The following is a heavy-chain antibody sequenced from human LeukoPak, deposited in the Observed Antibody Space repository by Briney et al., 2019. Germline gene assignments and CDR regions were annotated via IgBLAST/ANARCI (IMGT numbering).Heavy chain of an antibody. V-gene: IGHV1-69*05. Sequence: SVKVSCKASGGTFSSYAIGWVRQAPGQGLEWMGRIIPIFGTANYAQKFQGRVTITTDESTSTAYMELSSLRSEDTAVYYCARDRWGSPNSAITIFGVVSGNWFDPWGQGTLVTVSS. J-gene: IGHJ5*02. CDR1: GGTFSSYA. CDR3: ARDRWGSPNSAITIFGVVSGNWFDP. CDR2: IIPIFGTA. D-gene: IGHD3-3*01.